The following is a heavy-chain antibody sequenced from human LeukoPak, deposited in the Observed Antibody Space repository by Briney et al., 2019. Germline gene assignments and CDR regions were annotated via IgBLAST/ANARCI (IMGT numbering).Heavy chain of an antibody. V-gene: IGHV1-24*01. J-gene: IGHJ4*02. Sequence: GASVKVSCKVSGYTLTELSMHWVRQAPGIRLGWMGGFDPEDGETIYAQKFQGRVTMTEDTSTDTAYMELSSLRSEDTAVYYCATVRTYYHDSSGYFYWGQGTLVTVSS. CDR1: GYTLTELS. D-gene: IGHD3-22*01. CDR3: ATVRTYYHDSSGYFY. CDR2: FDPEDGET.